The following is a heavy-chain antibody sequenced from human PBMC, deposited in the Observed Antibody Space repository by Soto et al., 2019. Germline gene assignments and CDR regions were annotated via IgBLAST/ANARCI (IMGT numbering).Heavy chain of an antibody. CDR1: GGSIRPYY. D-gene: IGHD6-13*01. CDR3: ARKGAAASYAHYYMDV. Sequence: SETLSLTCTVSGGSIRPYYWSWIRQPPGKGLEWIGYVYYSGNTNYNPSLESRVTISVDTSRNQFSLNLTSATAADTAVYYCARKGAAASYAHYYMDVWGRGTTVTVSS. V-gene: IGHV4-59*01. J-gene: IGHJ6*03. CDR2: VYYSGNT.